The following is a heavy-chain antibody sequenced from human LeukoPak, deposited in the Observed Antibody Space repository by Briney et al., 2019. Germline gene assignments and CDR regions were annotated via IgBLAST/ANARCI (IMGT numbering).Heavy chain of an antibody. V-gene: IGHV3-21*01. Sequence: GGSLRLSCAASGFTFSSYSMNWVRQAPGKGLEWVSSISSSSSYIYYADSVKGRFTISRDNAKNSLYGQMNSLRAEDTAVYYCARVNAPQVYVRNPFDISGQGTMVTVSS. CDR1: GFTFSSYS. CDR3: ARVNAPQVYVRNPFDI. D-gene: IGHD3-10*02. J-gene: IGHJ3*02. CDR2: ISSSSSYI.